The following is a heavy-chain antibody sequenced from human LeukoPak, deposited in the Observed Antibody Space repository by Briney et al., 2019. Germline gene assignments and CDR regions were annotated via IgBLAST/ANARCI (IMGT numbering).Heavy chain of an antibody. J-gene: IGHJ4*02. Sequence: PGGSLRLSCAASGFTFSSYGMSWVRQAPGKGLEWVSSISTSSSYIYYADAVKGRFTISRDNAKNSLYPQMNSLRAEDTAVYYCASPPSGGYAESGGYWGQGTLVTVSS. CDR2: ISTSSSYI. D-gene: IGHD5-12*01. CDR3: ASPPSGGYAESGGY. CDR1: GFTFSSYG. V-gene: IGHV3-21*01.